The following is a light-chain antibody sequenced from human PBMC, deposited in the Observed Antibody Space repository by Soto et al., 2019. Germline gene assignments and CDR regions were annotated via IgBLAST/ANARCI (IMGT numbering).Light chain of an antibody. CDR2: EVT. V-gene: IGLV2-14*01. J-gene: IGLJ1*01. CDR3: SSFSSSPSLYV. Sequence: QSVLTQPASVSGSPGQSITISCTGTSGDVGGFNYVSWYQQHPGKAPKLMIYEVTRRPSGVSDRFSASKSGNTASLTISGLEAEDEADYYCSSFSSSPSLYVFGTGTKVTVL. CDR1: SGDVGGFNY.